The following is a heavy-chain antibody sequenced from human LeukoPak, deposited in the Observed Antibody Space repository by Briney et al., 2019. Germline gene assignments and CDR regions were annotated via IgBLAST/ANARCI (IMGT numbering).Heavy chain of an antibody. CDR3: TRYNNDHFDY. J-gene: IGHJ4*02. V-gene: IGHV3-33*01. D-gene: IGHD1-14*01. CDR1: GFTFGGYG. CDR2: VAYDGSRA. Sequence: GGSLRLSCAGSGFTFGGYGMHWFRQTPGKGLEWEAVVAYDGSRAFYADSVKGRFTISRDNSKNTMSVQMDDLRAEDTAVYYCTRYNNDHFDYWGQGTLVTVSS.